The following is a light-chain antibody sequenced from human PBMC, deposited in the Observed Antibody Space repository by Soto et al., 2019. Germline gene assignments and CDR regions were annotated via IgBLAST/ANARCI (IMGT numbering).Light chain of an antibody. CDR1: SSDVGGYNY. Sequence: QSALTQPPSASGSPGQSVTISCTGTSSDVGGYNYVSWYQQYPGRAPKLMIYEVTKRPSGVPDRFSGSKSGKTASLTVSGLQAEDEADYYCSSYAASNNFYFVFGGGTKVTVL. J-gene: IGLJ3*02. CDR3: SSYAASNNFYFV. V-gene: IGLV2-8*01. CDR2: EVT.